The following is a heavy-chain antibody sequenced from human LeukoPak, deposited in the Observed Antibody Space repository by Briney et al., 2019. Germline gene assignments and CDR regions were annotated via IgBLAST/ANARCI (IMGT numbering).Heavy chain of an antibody. Sequence: GGSLRLSCAASGFTFSTYWMNWVRQAPGKGLVWVSRVNDDGSSTSYADSVKGRFTISRDNTKNTLYLQMNSLRAEDTAVYYCARDLNDLLQNYRSTWYPADYWGQGTLVTVSS. V-gene: IGHV3-74*01. J-gene: IGHJ4*02. CDR3: ARDLNDLLQNYRSTWYPADY. CDR1: GFTFSTYW. CDR2: VNDDGSST. D-gene: IGHD6-13*01.